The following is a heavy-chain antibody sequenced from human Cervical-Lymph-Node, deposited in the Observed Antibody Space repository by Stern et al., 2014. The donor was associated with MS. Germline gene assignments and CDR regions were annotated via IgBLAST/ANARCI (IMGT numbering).Heavy chain of an antibody. D-gene: IGHD3-22*01. V-gene: IGHV4-31*03. CDR2: IYYSGST. CDR1: GGSISSGGYY. J-gene: IGHJ4*02. Sequence: QLQLQESGSGLVKPSQTLSLTCTVSGGSISSGGYYWSWIRQHPGKGLEWIGYIYYSGSTYYNPSLKSRVTISVDTSKNQFSLKLSSVTAADTAVYYCARDPGYYDSSGYQGYFDYWGQGTLVTVSS. CDR3: ARDPGYYDSSGYQGYFDY.